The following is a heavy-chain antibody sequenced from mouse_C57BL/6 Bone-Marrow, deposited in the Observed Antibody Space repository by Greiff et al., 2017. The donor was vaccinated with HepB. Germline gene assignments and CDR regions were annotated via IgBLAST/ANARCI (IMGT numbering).Heavy chain of an antibody. Sequence: QVQLQQPGAELVKPGASMKLSCKASGYTFTSYWMHWVKQRPGQGLEWIGMIHPNSGSTNYNEKFKSKATLTVDKSSRTAYMQLSSLKSEDSAVYYCARSNYYGSRDYAMDYWGQGTSVTVSS. CDR2: IHPNSGST. D-gene: IGHD1-1*01. V-gene: IGHV1-64*01. J-gene: IGHJ4*01. CDR3: ARSNYYGSRDYAMDY. CDR1: GYTFTSYW.